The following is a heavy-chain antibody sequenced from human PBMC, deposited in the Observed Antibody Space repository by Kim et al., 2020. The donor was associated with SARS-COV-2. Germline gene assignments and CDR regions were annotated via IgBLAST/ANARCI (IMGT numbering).Heavy chain of an antibody. CDR2: IIPIFGTA. V-gene: IGHV1-69*06. CDR1: GGTFSSYA. J-gene: IGHJ6*02. Sequence: SVKVSCKASGGTFSSYAISWVRQAPGQGLEWMGGIIPIFGTANYAQKFQGRVTITADKSTSTAYMELSSLRSEDTAVYYCATGEGPMVRGVIINYYYYGMDVWGQGTTVTVSS. CDR3: ATGEGPMVRGVIINYYYYGMDV. D-gene: IGHD3-10*01.